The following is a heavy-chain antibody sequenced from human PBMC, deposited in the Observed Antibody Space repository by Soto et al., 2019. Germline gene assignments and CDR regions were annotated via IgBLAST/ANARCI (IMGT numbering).Heavy chain of an antibody. D-gene: IGHD1-1*01. CDR3: APEEAPDLEPLYYFDY. V-gene: IGHV3-30*03. Sequence: GGSLRLSCAASGFTFSSYGMHWVRQAPGKGLEWVAVISYDGSNKYYADSVKGRFTISRDNSKNTLYLQMNSLRAEDTAVYYCAPEEAPDLEPLYYFDYWGQGTLVTVSS. J-gene: IGHJ4*02. CDR2: ISYDGSNK. CDR1: GFTFSSYG.